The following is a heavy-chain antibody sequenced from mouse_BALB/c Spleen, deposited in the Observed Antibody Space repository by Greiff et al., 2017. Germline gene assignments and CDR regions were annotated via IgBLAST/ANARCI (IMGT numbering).Heavy chain of an antibody. V-gene: IGHV5-12-2*01. CDR3: ARRGNYAMDY. CDR2: ISNGGGST. Sequence: DVQLVESGGGLVQPGGSLKLSCAASGFTFSSYTMSWVRQTPEKRLEWVAYISNGGGSTYYPDTVKGRFTISRDNAKNTLYLQMSSLKSEDTAMYYCARRGNYAMDYWGQGTSVTVSS. D-gene: IGHD1-1*02. J-gene: IGHJ4*01. CDR1: GFTFSSYT.